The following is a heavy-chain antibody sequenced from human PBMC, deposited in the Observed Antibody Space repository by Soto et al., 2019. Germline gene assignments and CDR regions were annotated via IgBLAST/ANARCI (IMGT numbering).Heavy chain of an antibody. V-gene: IGHV4-31*03. CDR2: IYYSGST. Sequence: SETLSLTCTVSGGSISSGGYYWSWIRQHPGKGLEWIGYIYYSGSTYYNPSLKSRVTISVDTSKNQFSLKLSSVTAADTAVYYCARDDALLGVVIGAFDISGQGTMVTVSS. CDR3: ARDDALLGVVIGAFDI. J-gene: IGHJ3*02. D-gene: IGHD3-3*01. CDR1: GGSISSGGYY.